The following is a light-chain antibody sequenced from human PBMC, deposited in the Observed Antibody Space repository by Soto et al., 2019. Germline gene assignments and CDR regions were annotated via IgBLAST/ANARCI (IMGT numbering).Light chain of an antibody. CDR1: QSVSSSY. Sequence: EIVLTQSPGTLSLSPGERATLSCRASQSVSSSYLAWYQQKPGQAPRLLIYGASSRATGIPDRFSGSGSGTVFTLTISRLEPEDFAVYYCQHYGSSPRTFGQVTKLDIK. V-gene: IGKV3-20*01. J-gene: IGKJ2*01. CDR3: QHYGSSPRT. CDR2: GAS.